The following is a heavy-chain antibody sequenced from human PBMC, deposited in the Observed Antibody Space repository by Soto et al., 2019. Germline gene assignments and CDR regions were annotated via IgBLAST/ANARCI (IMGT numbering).Heavy chain of an antibody. V-gene: IGHV1-69*12. Sequence: QVQLVQSGAEVKKPGSSVKVSCKASGGTFSSYAISWVRQAPGQGLEWMGGIIPIFGTANYAQKFQGRVTMTADESTSTAYMELSSLRSEDTAVYYCARRWVAARGLNWFDPWGQGTLVTVSS. CDR3: ARRWVAARGLNWFDP. CDR2: IIPIFGTA. D-gene: IGHD6-6*01. CDR1: GGTFSSYA. J-gene: IGHJ5*02.